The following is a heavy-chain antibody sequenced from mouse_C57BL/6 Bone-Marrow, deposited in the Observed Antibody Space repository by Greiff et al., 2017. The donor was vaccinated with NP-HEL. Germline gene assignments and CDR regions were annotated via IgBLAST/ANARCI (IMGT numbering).Heavy chain of an antibody. CDR3: TRVDDGYYEFAY. CDR2: ISSGGDYI. J-gene: IGHJ3*01. CDR1: GFTFSSYA. V-gene: IGHV5-9-1*02. D-gene: IGHD2-3*01. Sequence: EVHLVESGEGLVKPGGSLKLSCAASGFTFSSYAMSWVRQTPEKRLEWVAYISSGGDYIYYADTVKGRFTISRDNARNTLYLQMSSLKSEDTAMYYCTRVDDGYYEFAYWGQGTLVTVSA.